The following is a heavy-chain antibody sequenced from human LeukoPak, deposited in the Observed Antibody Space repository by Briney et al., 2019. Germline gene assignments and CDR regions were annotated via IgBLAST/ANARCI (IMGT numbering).Heavy chain of an antibody. CDR1: GYTFTDYY. D-gene: IGHD1-7*01. CDR2: INPNSGVT. J-gene: IGHJ3*02. CDR3: ARVLRWNYAEDAFDI. V-gene: IGHV1-2*02. Sequence: ASVKVSCRASGYTFTDYYMHWLRQAPGQGLEWMGWINPNSGVTNYAQKFHGRVTLTWDTSIGTAYMDLTRLTSDDTAVYYCARVLRWNYAEDAFDIWGQGTMVTVSS.